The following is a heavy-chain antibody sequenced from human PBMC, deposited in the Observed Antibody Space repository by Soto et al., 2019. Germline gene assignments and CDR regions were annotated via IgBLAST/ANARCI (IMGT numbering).Heavy chain of an antibody. J-gene: IGHJ4*02. Sequence: EVQLLESGGGLVQPGRSLRLSCAASGFTFSSYAMSWVRQAPGKGLEWVSAISGSGGTTYYAASVKGPFTISRDNSKNTLCLQMNSLRAEDTAVYYCAKFFVETGGSSGWPWTFHYWGQGSLVNVSS. D-gene: IGHD6-25*01. CDR2: ISGSGGTT. CDR1: GFTFSSYA. V-gene: IGHV3-23*01. CDR3: AKFFVETGGSSGWPWTFHY.